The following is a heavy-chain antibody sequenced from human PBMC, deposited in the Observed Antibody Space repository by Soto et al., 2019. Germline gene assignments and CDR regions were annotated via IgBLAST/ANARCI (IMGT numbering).Heavy chain of an antibody. V-gene: IGHV3-23*01. D-gene: IGHD3-22*01. Sequence: PGGSLRLSCAASGFTFSSYAMSWVRQAPGKGLEWVSAISSSGGSTYYADSVKGRFTISRDNSKNTLYLQMNSLRAEDTAVYYCAKDSRYYYDSSDKTGYFQHWGQGTLVTVSS. J-gene: IGHJ1*01. CDR1: GFTFSSYA. CDR3: AKDSRYYYDSSDKTGYFQH. CDR2: ISSSGGST.